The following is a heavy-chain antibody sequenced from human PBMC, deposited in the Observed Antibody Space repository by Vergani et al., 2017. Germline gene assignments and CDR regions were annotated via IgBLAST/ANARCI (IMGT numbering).Heavy chain of an antibody. Sequence: QVQLQESGPGLVKPSETLSLTCAVSGYSISNNYYWGWVRQPPGKGLEWIANIWHSGRTYYNPSLESRVTISLDTSMNQFSLTLTSVTAADTAVDYCTGTNPAPGHWLVDLWGRGTLVTVSS. CDR1: GYSISNNYY. D-gene: IGHD2-2*01. CDR3: TGTNPAPGHWLVDL. CDR2: IWHSGRT. J-gene: IGHJ2*01. V-gene: IGHV4-38-2*01.